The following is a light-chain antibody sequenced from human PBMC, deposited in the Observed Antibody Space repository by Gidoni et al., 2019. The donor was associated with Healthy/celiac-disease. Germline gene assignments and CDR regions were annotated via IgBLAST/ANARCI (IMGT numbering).Light chain of an antibody. Sequence: QLVLTQSPSASASLGASVKLTCTLSSGHSSYAIACHQQQPEKGPRYLMKLNSDGSHSKGDGIPDRFSGSSSGAERYLTISSLQSEDEADYYCQTWGTAYVVFGGGTKLTV. CDR1: SGHSSYA. CDR2: LNSDGSH. CDR3: QTWGTAYVV. J-gene: IGLJ2*01. V-gene: IGLV4-69*01.